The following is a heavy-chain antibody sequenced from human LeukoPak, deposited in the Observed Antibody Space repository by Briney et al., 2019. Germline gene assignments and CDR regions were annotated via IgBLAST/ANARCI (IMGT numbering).Heavy chain of an antibody. Sequence: PGGSLRLSCAASGFTFSSYGMSWVRQAPGKGLEWVSAITGNGANTFYADSVKGRFTISRDNSKNTMYLQMNSLRAEDTALYYCARDRSGSYPNRFDPWGQGTLVTVSS. D-gene: IGHD3-10*01. V-gene: IGHV3-23*01. J-gene: IGHJ5*02. CDR3: ARDRSGSYPNRFDP. CDR1: GFTFSSYG. CDR2: ITGNGANT.